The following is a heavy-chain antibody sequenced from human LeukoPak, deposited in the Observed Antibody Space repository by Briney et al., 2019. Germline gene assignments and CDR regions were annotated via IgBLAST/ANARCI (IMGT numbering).Heavy chain of an antibody. J-gene: IGHJ4*02. V-gene: IGHV3-21*01. CDR1: GLTVNNNY. CDR3: ARDGSGSTDY. D-gene: IGHD3-10*01. CDR2: ISSSSSYI. Sequence: GGSLRLSCAASGLTVNNNYMNWVRQAPGKGLEWVSSISSSSSYIYYADSVKGRFTISRDNAKNSLYLQMNSLRAEDTAVYYCARDGSGSTDYWGQGTLVTVSS.